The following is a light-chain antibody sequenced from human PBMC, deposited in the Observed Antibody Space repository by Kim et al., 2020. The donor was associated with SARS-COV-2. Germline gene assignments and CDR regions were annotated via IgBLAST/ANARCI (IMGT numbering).Light chain of an antibody. CDR1: QGISNY. CDR3: QKDKIAPRT. J-gene: IGKJ4*01. V-gene: IGKV1-27*01. CDR2: AAS. Sequence: DIQMTQSPSSLSASVGDRVTITCRASQGISNYVAWYQQKPGKVPKLLIYAASTLQSGVPSRFSGSGSGTDFTLTTTSLQPEDVTTYKCQKDKIAPRTFGGRTKGEIK.